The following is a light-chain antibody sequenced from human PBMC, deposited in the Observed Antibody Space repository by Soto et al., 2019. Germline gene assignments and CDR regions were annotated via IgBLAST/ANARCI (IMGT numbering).Light chain of an antibody. J-gene: IGLJ1*01. Sequence: QSVLTQPPSASGTPGQRVNISCSGSSSNIGSNYVYWYRQFPGTAPKLLIQRNNQRPSGVPARFSGSKSGTSASLAISGLRSEDEADYYCAAWDDSLNGDVFGTGTKLTVL. V-gene: IGLV1-47*01. CDR2: RNN. CDR1: SSNIGSNY. CDR3: AAWDDSLNGDV.